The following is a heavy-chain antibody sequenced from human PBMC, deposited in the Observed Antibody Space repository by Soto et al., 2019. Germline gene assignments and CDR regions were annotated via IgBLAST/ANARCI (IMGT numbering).Heavy chain of an antibody. CDR1: GFTFSNYA. V-gene: IGHV3-23*01. J-gene: IGHJ5*02. CDR2: ISASGDNT. Sequence: SGGSLRLSCATSGFTFSNYAMNWVRQAPGKGLEWVSSISASGDNTYYADSVRGRSIISRDNSRNTLYLQIRSLGDDDTAVYYCTKDRQQLVFGGNWFDPWGQGTLVTVSS. CDR3: TKDRQQLVFGGNWFDP. D-gene: IGHD6-13*01.